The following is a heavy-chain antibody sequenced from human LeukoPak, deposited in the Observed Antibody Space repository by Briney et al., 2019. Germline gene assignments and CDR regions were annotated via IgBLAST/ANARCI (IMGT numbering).Heavy chain of an antibody. CDR2: ISASGDSK. V-gene: IGHV3-23*01. CDR3: ANEYCSSTSCYYFDY. J-gene: IGHJ4*02. D-gene: IGHD2-2*01. CDR1: GFTFNIYA. Sequence: GESLRLSCAASGFTFNIYAMSWVRQAPGQGLQWVSEISASGDSKFSAASVKGRFTISRDNSKNTVFLQMDSLRVEDTAVYYCANEYCSSTSCYYFDYWGQGTLVTFSS.